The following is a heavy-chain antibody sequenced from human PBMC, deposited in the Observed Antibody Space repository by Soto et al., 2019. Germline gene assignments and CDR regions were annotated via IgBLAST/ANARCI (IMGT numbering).Heavy chain of an antibody. V-gene: IGHV3-74*01. Sequence: GGSLRLSCAASGFTFSSYWMHWVRQAPGKGLVWVSRINSDGSSTSYADSVKGRFTISRDNAKNTLYLQMNSLRAEDTAVYYCARVLRITIFGVVTGGPRPIDYWGQGTLVTVSS. CDR3: ARVLRITIFGVVTGGPRPIDY. CDR1: GFTFSSYW. CDR2: INSDGSST. J-gene: IGHJ4*02. D-gene: IGHD3-3*01.